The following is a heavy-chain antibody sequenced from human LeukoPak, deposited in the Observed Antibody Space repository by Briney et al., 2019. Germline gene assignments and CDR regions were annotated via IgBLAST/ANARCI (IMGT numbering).Heavy chain of an antibody. Sequence: ESLRLSCVASGFTFSNYYMNWVRQAPGKGLEWIGYIYYSGSTNYNPSLKSRVTVSVDTPKNQFSLKLSSVTAADTAVYYCVRQEYPGQHWGQGTLVTVSS. CDR3: VRQEYPGQH. V-gene: IGHV4-59*08. CDR1: GFTFSNYY. CDR2: IYYSGST. J-gene: IGHJ1*01. D-gene: IGHD2/OR15-2a*01.